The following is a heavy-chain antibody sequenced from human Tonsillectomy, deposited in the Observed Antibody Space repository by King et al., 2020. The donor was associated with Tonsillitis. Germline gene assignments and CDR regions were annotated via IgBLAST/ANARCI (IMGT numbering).Heavy chain of an antibody. J-gene: IGHJ6*02. CDR3: ARAAMVRGGIIPIYYYYGMDV. CDR2: ISYDGSNK. V-gene: IGHV3-33*05. Sequence: VQLVESGGGVVQPGRSLRLSCAASGFTFSSYGMHWVRQAPGKGLEWVAVISYDGSNKYYADSVKGRFTIPRDNAKNTLYLQMNSLRAEDTAVYYCARAAMVRGGIIPIYYYYGMDVWGQGTTVTVSS. D-gene: IGHD3-10*01. CDR1: GFTFSSYG.